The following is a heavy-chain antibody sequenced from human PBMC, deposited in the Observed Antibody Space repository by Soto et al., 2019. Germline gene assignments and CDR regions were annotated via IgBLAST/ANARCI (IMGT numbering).Heavy chain of an antibody. J-gene: IGHJ4*02. V-gene: IGHV4-34*01. CDR3: ARAPRIYGSDY. CDR1: GGSFSGYY. Sequence: SETLSLTCAVYGGSFSGYYWSWIRQPPGKGLEWIGEINHSGSTNYNPSLKSRVTISVDTSKNQFSLKLSSVTAADTAVYYCARAPRIYGSDYWGQGTLVTVSS. D-gene: IGHD4-17*01. CDR2: INHSGST.